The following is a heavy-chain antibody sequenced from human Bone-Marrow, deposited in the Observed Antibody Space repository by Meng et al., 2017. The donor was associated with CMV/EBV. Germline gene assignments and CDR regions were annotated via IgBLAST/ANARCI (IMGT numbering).Heavy chain of an antibody. CDR2: IYYSGST. V-gene: IGHV4-61*01. Sequence: SETLSLTCTVSGGSVSSGSYYWSWIRQPPGKGLEWIGYIYYSGSTNYNPSLKSRVTISVDTSKNQFSLKLSSVTAADTAVYYCAGGMWLVRRWDYYYYGMDVWGQGTTVTVSS. CDR1: GGSVSSGSYY. D-gene: IGHD6-19*01. J-gene: IGHJ6*02. CDR3: AGGMWLVRRWDYYYYGMDV.